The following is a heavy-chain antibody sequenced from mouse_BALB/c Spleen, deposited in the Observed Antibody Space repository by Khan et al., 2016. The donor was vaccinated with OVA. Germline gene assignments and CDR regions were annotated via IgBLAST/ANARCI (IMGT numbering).Heavy chain of an antibody. CDR1: GFSLSRYN. V-gene: IGHV2-6-4*01. J-gene: IGHJ4*01. CDR2: IWGGGNT. Sequence: VQLQQSGPGLVAPSQVLSITCTVSGFSLSRYNIHWIRQPPGKGLEWLGMIWGGGNTDYNSTLIIRLSISKDNSKSPVLFKMTSLQTDDTAMYFCARAYYRDDGYYAMDYWGQGTSVSVSS. CDR3: ARAYYRDDGYYAMDY. D-gene: IGHD2-14*01.